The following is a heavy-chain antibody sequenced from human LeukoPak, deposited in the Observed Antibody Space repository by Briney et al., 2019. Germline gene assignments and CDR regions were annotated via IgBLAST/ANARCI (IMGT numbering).Heavy chain of an antibody. D-gene: IGHD6-19*01. CDR3: ARDFTGYSSGGLDY. Sequence: GGSPRLSCAASGFTFSSYSMNWVRQAPGKGLEWVSSISSSSSYIYYADSVKGRFTISRDNAKNSLYLQMNSLRAEDTAVYYCARDFTGYSSGGLDYWGQGTLVTVSS. V-gene: IGHV3-21*01. J-gene: IGHJ4*02. CDR1: GFTFSSYS. CDR2: ISSSSSYI.